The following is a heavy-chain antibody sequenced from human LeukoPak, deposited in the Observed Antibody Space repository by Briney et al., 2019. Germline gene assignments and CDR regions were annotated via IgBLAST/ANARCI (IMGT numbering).Heavy chain of an antibody. CDR1: GFPFSSFE. D-gene: IGHD1-14*01. Sequence: GGSLRLSCAASGFPFSSFEMNWVRQAPGQGLEWISYISKNGGTIYYADSVKGRFTISRDNAKNSLYLQMNSLRVGDTAVYYCARDFGIVDNRFDYWGQGALVTVSS. CDR2: ISKNGGTI. J-gene: IGHJ4*02. V-gene: IGHV3-48*03. CDR3: ARDFGIVDNRFDY.